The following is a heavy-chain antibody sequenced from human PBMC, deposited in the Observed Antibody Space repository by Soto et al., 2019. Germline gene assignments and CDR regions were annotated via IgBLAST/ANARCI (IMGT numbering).Heavy chain of an antibody. Sequence: SVKVSCKASGGTFSSYAISWVRQAPGQGLEWMGGIIPIFGTANYAQKFQGRVTITADESTSTAYMELSSLRSEDTAVYYCARGIQLWLDWFDPLGQGTLVTVSS. CDR1: GGTFSSYA. D-gene: IGHD5-18*01. J-gene: IGHJ5*02. V-gene: IGHV1-69*13. CDR2: IIPIFGTA. CDR3: ARGIQLWLDWFDP.